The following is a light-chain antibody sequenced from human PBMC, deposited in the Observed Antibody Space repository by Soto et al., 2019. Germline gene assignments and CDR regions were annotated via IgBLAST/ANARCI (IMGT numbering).Light chain of an antibody. CDR3: SSYTTSNTRQIV. Sequence: QSALTQPASVSGSPGRSITISCTGTSSDVGGYNYVSWYQHHPGKAPKLMIFDVSSRPSGVSNRFSGSKSGNTASLTISGLQPEDEADYYCSSYTTSNTRQIVFGTGTQLTVL. CDR2: DVS. V-gene: IGLV2-14*03. CDR1: SSDVGGYNY. J-gene: IGLJ1*01.